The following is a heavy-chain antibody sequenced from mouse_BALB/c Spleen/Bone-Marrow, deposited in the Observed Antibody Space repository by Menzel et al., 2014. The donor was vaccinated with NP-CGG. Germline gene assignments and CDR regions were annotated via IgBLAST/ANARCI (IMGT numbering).Heavy chain of an antibody. CDR2: IRLKSNNYAT. J-gene: IGHJ3*01. V-gene: IGHV6-6*02. CDR3: TTGFAY. Sequence: VQLKESGGGLVQPGGSMKLSCVASGFTFSNYWMNWVCQSPEKGLDWVAEIRLKSNNYATHYAESVKGRFTISRDDSKSSVYLQMNNLRAEDTGIYYCTTGFAYWGQGTLVTVSA. CDR1: GFTFSNYW.